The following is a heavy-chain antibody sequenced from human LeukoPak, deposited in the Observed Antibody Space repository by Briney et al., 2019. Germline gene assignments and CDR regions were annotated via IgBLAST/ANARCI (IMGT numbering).Heavy chain of an antibody. CDR1: GGSISSYY. Sequence: SETLSLTCTVSGGSISSYYWSWIRQPPGKGLEWIGYIYYSGSTNYNPSLKSRVTISVDTSKNQFSLKLSSVTAADTAVYYCARVLPPTIGVAGEIDYWGQGTLVTVSS. CDR2: IYYSGST. J-gene: IGHJ4*02. D-gene: IGHD6-19*01. V-gene: IGHV4-59*01. CDR3: ARVLPPTIGVAGEIDY.